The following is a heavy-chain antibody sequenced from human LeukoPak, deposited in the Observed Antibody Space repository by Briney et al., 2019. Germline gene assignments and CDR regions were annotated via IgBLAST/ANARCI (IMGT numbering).Heavy chain of an antibody. D-gene: IGHD5-18*01. CDR2: IKQDGSEK. J-gene: IGHJ6*03. CDR3: ARDRGYSYGYYYYYYMDV. Sequence: PGGSLRLSCAASGFTFSNYWMTWVRQAPGKGLEWVAYIKQDGSEKYYMDSMKGRFTISRDNAKNSLYLQMNSLRAEDTAVYYCARDRGYSYGYYYYYYMDVWGKGTTVTVSS. V-gene: IGHV3-7*01. CDR1: GFTFSNYW.